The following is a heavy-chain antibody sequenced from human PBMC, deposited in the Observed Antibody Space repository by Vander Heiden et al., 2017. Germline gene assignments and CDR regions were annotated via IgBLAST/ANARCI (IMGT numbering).Heavy chain of an antibody. CDR1: GYTFSTYG. CDR2: FSGYNGNT. V-gene: IGHV1-18*01. D-gene: IGHD6-13*01. Sequence: QAQLVQSGAEAKKHGAAAKVPCKAPGYTFSTYGIGGLRPTPGQGPEWMGWFSGYNGNTKYAQKLQGRITVTRDSSTDTAYMELRCLKSDDTAVYYCARESSSWGGAHWFDPWGQGTLVTVSS. CDR3: ARESSSWGGAHWFDP. J-gene: IGHJ5*02.